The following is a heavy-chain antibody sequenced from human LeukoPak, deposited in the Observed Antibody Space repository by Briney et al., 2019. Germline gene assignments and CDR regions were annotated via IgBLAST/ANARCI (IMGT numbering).Heavy chain of an antibody. Sequence: SVKVSCKASGYTFTSYAISWVRQAPGQGLEWMGGIIPIFGTANYAQKFQGRVTITADESTSTAYMELSSLRSEDTAVYYCARVRKKQQLVFYFDYWGQGTLVTVSS. CDR3: ARVRKKQQLVFYFDY. V-gene: IGHV1-69*13. J-gene: IGHJ4*02. CDR2: IIPIFGTA. D-gene: IGHD6-13*01. CDR1: GYTFTSYA.